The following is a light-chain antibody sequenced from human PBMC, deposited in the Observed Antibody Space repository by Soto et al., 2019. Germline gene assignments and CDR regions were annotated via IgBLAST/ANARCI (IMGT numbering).Light chain of an antibody. CDR2: NVS. V-gene: IGLV2-14*03. CDR1: SSDVGGYSF. J-gene: IGLJ1*01. CDR3: SSYTTSNTDV. Sequence: QSALTQPASVSGSPGQSITISCTGTSSDVGGYSFVSWYQQHPGKAPKVMIHNVSNRPSGVSTRFSGSKSGNTASLTISGLQAEDEADYYCSSYTTSNTDVFGSGTQLTVL.